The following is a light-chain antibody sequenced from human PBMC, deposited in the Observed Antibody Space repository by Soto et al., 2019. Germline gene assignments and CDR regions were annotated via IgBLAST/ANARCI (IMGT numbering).Light chain of an antibody. CDR3: CSFAGSSTYVL. CDR1: SSDVGSSNL. J-gene: IGLJ2*01. Sequence: QSVLAQPASVSGSPGQSITISCTGTSSDVGSSNLVSWYQHHPGKAPKLMIYEANMRPSGVSNRFSGSKSGNTASLTISGLQAEDEADYYCCSFAGSSTYVLFGGGTKLTVL. V-gene: IGLV2-23*01. CDR2: EAN.